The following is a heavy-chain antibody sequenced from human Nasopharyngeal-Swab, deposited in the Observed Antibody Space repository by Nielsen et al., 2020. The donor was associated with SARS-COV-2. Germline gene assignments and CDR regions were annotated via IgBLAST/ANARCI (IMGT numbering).Heavy chain of an antibody. CDR2: ITVIGRSP. V-gene: IGHV3-23*01. J-gene: IGHJ2*01. Sequence: GESLKISCAASGFTFSSYAMNWVRQAPGKGLEWVSGITVIGRSPYYADSVKGRFTLSRDNSKNTLYLQMNSLRAEDTAVYYYAKGQGADWYFDLWGRGTLVTVSS. CDR1: GFTFSSYA. CDR3: AKGQGADWYFDL.